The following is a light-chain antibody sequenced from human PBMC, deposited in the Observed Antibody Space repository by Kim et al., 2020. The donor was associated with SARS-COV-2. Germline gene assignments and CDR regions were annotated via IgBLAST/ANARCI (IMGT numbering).Light chain of an antibody. J-gene: IGKJ4*01. CDR1: QSLLYSSNNKNF. CDR2: WAS. Sequence: DIVMTQSPDSLAVALGERATIDCKSSQSLLYSSNNKNFLSWYQQKLGQPPKLLIYWASVRESGVPDRFSGSGSGTDITLTISSLQAEDVAVYYCLQSYNSPLTFGGGTKVDIK. V-gene: IGKV4-1*01. CDR3: LQSYNSPLT.